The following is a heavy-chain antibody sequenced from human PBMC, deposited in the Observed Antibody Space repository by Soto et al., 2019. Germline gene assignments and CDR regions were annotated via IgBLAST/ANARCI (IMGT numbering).Heavy chain of an antibody. CDR1: GGSISSGGYY. J-gene: IGHJ4*02. CDR3: ARWDAAATAYYFDY. V-gene: IGHV4-31*03. Sequence: SSETLSLTCTVSGGSISSGGYYWSWIRQHPGKGLEWIGYIYYSGSTYYNPSLKSRVTISVDTSKNQLSLKLSSVTAADTAVYYCARWDAAATAYYFDYWGQGTLVTVSS. D-gene: IGHD6-13*01. CDR2: IYYSGST.